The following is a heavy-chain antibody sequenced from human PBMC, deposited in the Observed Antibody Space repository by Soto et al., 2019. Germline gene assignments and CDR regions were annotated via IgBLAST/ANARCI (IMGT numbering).Heavy chain of an antibody. V-gene: IGHV4-39*07. J-gene: IGHJ4*02. CDR2: IYYSGST. CDR1: GGSISSSSYY. D-gene: IGHD3-3*01. CDR3: ARVVIQDFWSGYQALFDY. Sequence: PSETLSLTCTVSGGSISSSSYYWGWIRQPPGKGLEWIGYIYYSGSTYYNPSLKSRVTISVDTSKNQFSLKLSSVTAADTAVYYCARVVIQDFWSGYQALFDYWGQGTLVTVSS.